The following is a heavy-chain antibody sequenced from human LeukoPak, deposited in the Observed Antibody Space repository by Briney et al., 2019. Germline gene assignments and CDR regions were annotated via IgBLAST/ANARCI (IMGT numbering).Heavy chain of an antibody. CDR3: ARVVGATYFDY. CDR2: ISYDGSNK. V-gene: IGHV3-30*03. Sequence: PGRSLRLSCAASGFTFSSYGMHWVRQAPGKGLEWVAVISYDGSNKYYADSVKGRFTISRDNSKNTLYLQMNSLRAEDTAVYYCARVVGATYFDYWGQGTLVTVSS. D-gene: IGHD1-26*01. J-gene: IGHJ4*02. CDR1: GFTFSSYG.